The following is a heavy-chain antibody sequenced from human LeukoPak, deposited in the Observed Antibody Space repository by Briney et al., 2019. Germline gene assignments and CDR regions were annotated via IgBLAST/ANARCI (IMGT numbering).Heavy chain of an antibody. Sequence: SETLSLTCTVSGGSICSYYWSWIRQPAGKGLEWIGRIYTSGSTNYNPSLKSRVTISVDTSKNQFSLKPSSVTATDTAVYYCARAGYSGSDFSVWGKGSTVTVSS. D-gene: IGHD5-12*01. J-gene: IGHJ6*04. V-gene: IGHV4-4*07. CDR1: GGSICSYY. CDR3: ARAGYSGSDFSV. CDR2: IYTSGST.